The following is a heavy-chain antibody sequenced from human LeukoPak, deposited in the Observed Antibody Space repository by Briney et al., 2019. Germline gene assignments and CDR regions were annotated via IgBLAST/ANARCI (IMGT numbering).Heavy chain of an antibody. CDR3: GADSSGWYYYYAMDV. V-gene: IGHV4-39*01. CDR2: IYYSGST. Sequence: PSETLSLTCTVSGGSISSSSYYWGWIRQPPGKGLEWIGSIYYSGSTYYNPSLKSRVTISVDTSENQFSLKLSSVTAADTAVYYGGADSSGWYYYYAMDVWGQGTTVTVSS. CDR1: GGSISSSSYY. D-gene: IGHD6-19*01. J-gene: IGHJ6*02.